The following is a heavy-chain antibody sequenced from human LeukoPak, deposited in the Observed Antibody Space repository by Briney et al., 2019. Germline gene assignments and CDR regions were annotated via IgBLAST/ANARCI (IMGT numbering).Heavy chain of an antibody. CDR1: GFTFSSYA. V-gene: IGHV3-23*01. CDR2: ISGSGGST. J-gene: IGHJ4*02. Sequence: GSLRLSCAASGFTFSSYAMSWVRPAPGKGLEWVSAISGSGGSTYYADSVKGRFTISRDNSKNTLYLQMNSLRAEDTAVYYCAKYPSGRPAHYYFDYWGQGTLVTVSS. D-gene: IGHD6-19*01. CDR3: AKYPSGRPAHYYFDY.